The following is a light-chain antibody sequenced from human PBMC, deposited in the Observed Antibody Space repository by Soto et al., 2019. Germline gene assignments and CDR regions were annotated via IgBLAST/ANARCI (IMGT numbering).Light chain of an antibody. J-gene: IGLJ2*01. CDR2: GNT. CDR1: DSNIGANYD. Sequence: QSVLTQPPSMSGAPGQRVTISCSGSDSNIGANYDVHWYKQLPGAAPQVVIYGNTNRPSGVPDRFSGSRSGAYASLAIAGLQADDEADYYCQSFDSTLSASIFGGGTKLTVL. CDR3: QSFDSTLSASI. V-gene: IGLV1-40*01.